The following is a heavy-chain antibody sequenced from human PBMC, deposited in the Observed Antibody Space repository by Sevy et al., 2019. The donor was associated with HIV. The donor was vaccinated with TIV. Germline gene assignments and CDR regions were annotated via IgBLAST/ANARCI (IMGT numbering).Heavy chain of an antibody. J-gene: IGHJ1*01. Sequence: ASVKVSCKASGYTFTNYGITWVRQAPGQGLEWMGWISRYNTNYAQNLQGRVTMTTDTSTSTVYMELRGLRSDDTAVYYWARAPSGSQGPGQYFQHWGQGTLVTVSS. CDR3: ARAPSGSQGPGQYFQH. CDR2: ISRYNT. V-gene: IGHV1-18*01. CDR1: GYTFTNYG. D-gene: IGHD1-26*01.